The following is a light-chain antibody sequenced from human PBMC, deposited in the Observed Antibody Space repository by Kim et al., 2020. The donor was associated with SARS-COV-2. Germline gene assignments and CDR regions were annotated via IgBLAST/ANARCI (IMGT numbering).Light chain of an antibody. Sequence: SPGERATLSCRASQSGTSSYLAWYQQKPGQAPRLLMYGVSNRATGIPDRFSGSGSGTEFTLTISRLESEDFAVYYCQQYGTSPLTFGGGTKVDIK. V-gene: IGKV3-20*01. CDR2: GVS. J-gene: IGKJ4*01. CDR1: QSGTSSY. CDR3: QQYGTSPLT.